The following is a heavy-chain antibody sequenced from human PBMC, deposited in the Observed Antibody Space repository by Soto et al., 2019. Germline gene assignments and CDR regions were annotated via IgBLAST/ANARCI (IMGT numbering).Heavy chain of an antibody. CDR2: IYHSGTT. Sequence: PSETLSLTCSVSGYAISSGYYWGWVRQPPGKGLEWIGAIYHSGTTYFNPSLKSRVTMAIDTSKNQSSLSLASVAAADTAMYYCARGMNPQDYWGQGTLVTVSS. CDR3: ARGMNPQDY. V-gene: IGHV4-38-2*02. D-gene: IGHD6-13*01. J-gene: IGHJ4*02. CDR1: GYAISSGYY.